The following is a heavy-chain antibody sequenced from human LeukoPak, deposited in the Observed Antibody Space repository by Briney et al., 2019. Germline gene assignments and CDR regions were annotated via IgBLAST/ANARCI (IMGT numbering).Heavy chain of an antibody. Sequence: SVKVSCKASGGTFSSYAISWVRQAPGQGLEWMGGIIPIFGTANYAQKFQGRVTITTDESTSTAYMELSSLRSEDTAVYYCAEYCSSTSCNDYWGQGTLVTVSS. J-gene: IGHJ4*02. CDR2: IIPIFGTA. V-gene: IGHV1-69*05. CDR3: AEYCSSTSCNDY. CDR1: GGTFSSYA. D-gene: IGHD2-2*01.